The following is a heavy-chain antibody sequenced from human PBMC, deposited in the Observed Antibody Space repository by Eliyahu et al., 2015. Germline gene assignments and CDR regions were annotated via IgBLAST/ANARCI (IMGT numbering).Heavy chain of an antibody. CDR1: FSFSDHY. Sequence: FSFSDHYMDWVRQAPGKGLEWVGRTRNKAKGYTTEYAASVKGRFTISRDDSKTSMYLQMNSLRTEDTAVYYCAREGFGSGSFYNVPGCFDPWGPGTLVTVSS. V-gene: IGHV3-72*01. J-gene: IGHJ5*02. CDR2: TRNKAKGYTT. D-gene: IGHD3-10*01. CDR3: AREGFGSGSFYNVPGCFDP.